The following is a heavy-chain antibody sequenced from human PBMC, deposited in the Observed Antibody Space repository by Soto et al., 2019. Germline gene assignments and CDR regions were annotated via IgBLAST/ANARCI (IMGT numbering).Heavy chain of an antibody. CDR2: IYWNDDK. D-gene: IGHD6-25*01. CDR3: ARSIAATTYYYYYGMDV. J-gene: IGHJ6*02. Sequence: ASGPTLVNPTQTLTLTCTFSGFSLSTSGVGVGWIRQPPGKALEWLALIYWNDDKRYSPSLKTRVTITKDTSKNQVVLTMTNMDPVDTATYYCARSIAATTYYYYYGMDVWGQGTTVTVSS. CDR1: GFSLSTSGVG. V-gene: IGHV2-5*01.